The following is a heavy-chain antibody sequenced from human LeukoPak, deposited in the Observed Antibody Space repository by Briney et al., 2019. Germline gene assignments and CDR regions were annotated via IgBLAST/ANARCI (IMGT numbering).Heavy chain of an antibody. CDR3: ARDGIYSYGYSLFDY. CDR2: INPNSGGT. V-gene: IGHV1-2*02. Sequence: ASVKVSCKASGYTFTGYYMYWVRQAPGQGLEWMGWINPNSGGTNYAQKFQGRVTMTRDTSISTAYMELSRLRSDDTAVYYCARDGIYSYGYSLFDYWGQGTPVTVSS. D-gene: IGHD5-18*01. J-gene: IGHJ4*02. CDR1: GYTFTGYY.